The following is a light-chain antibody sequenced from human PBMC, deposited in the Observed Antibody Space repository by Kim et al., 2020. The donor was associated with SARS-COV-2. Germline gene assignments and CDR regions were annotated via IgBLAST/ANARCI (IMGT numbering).Light chain of an antibody. CDR1: QSSSSY. CDR2: AAT. CDR3: QQSYSTPLT. J-gene: IGKJ4*01. V-gene: IGKV1-39*01. Sequence: AYVGNRGTSTCRASQSSSSYLNKYKQKPGKAKKLRIYAATSLQSGVQSRFSSSGSGTDLNLTISSLQPEDFATYYCQQSYSTPLTFGGGTKVDI.